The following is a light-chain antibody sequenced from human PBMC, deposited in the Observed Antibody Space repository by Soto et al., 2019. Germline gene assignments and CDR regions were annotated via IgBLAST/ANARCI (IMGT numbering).Light chain of an antibody. Sequence: QSVLTQSPSASASLGASVKVTCTLSSGHSSYAIAWHQQQPEKGPRYLMKLNSDGSHSKGDGIPDRFSGSSSGAERYLTISSLQSEDEADYYCQTWGTGILGVVFGGGTKVTVL. J-gene: IGLJ2*01. V-gene: IGLV4-69*01. CDR3: QTWGTGILGVV. CDR1: SGHSSYA. CDR2: LNSDGSH.